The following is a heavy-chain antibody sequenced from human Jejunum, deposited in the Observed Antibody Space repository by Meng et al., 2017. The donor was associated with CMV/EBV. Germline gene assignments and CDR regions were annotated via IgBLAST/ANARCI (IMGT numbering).Heavy chain of an antibody. J-gene: IGHJ4*02. CDR3: GRGGLNVGWAFDY. D-gene: IGHD6-19*01. V-gene: IGHV7-4-1*02. CDR1: GFTLSSHA. Sequence: KPSGFTLSSHAMNWVRQAPGQGLEWMGYINTKTGDPTYGQGFTGRFVFSLDTSVSTAYLQINSLEADDTAIYYCGRGGLNVGWAFDYWGQGTLVTVSS. CDR2: INTKTGDP.